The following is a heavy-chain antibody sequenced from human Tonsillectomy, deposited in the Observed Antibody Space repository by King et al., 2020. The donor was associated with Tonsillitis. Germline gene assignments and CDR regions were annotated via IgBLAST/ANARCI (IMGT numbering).Heavy chain of an antibody. CDR1: GFTFSSYA. J-gene: IGHJ2*01. Sequence: VQLVESGGGLLQPGGSLRLSCAASGFTFSSYAMSWVRQAPGKGLEWVSGISGRGGSTYYADSVKGRFTISRDNSKNTLYLQMNSLRAEDTAVYYCAKDSVVTPGWYFDLWGRGTLVTVSS. CDR2: ISGRGGST. V-gene: IGHV3-23*04. D-gene: IGHD4-23*01. CDR3: AKDSVVTPGWYFDL.